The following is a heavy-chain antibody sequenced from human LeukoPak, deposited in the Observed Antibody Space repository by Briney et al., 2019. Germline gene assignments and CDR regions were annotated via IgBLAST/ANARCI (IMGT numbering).Heavy chain of an antibody. CDR1: GGSFSGYY. J-gene: IGHJ4*02. Sequence: PSETLSLTCAVYGGSFSGYYWSWIRQPPGKGLEWIGEINHSGSTNYNPSLKSRVTISVDTSKNQFSLRLSSVTAADTAVYYCAREGDVDNYFDYWGQGTLVTVSS. CDR2: INHSGST. D-gene: IGHD5-12*01. V-gene: IGHV4-34*01. CDR3: AREGDVDNYFDY.